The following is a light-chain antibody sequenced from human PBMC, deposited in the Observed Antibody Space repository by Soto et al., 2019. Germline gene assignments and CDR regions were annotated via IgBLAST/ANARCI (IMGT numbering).Light chain of an antibody. CDR1: GTNIGSNS. V-gene: IGLV1-44*01. J-gene: IGLJ1*01. CDR2: SSN. Sequence: QFVLTQPPSASGTPGQRVTISCSGSGTNIGSNSVSWFQQLPGTAPKLLIHSSNEWPSGVPDRFSGSKSGTSASLAISGLQSQDEADYYCAAWDDSLNGFVFGTGTKVTVL. CDR3: AAWDDSLNGFV.